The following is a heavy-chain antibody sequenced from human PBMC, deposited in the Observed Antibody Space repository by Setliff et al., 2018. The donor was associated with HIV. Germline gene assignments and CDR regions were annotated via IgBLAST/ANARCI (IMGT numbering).Heavy chain of an antibody. D-gene: IGHD3-10*01. CDR1: GFTFGSYA. J-gene: IGHJ5*02. CDR3: AKDRRYYYGSGSYAAET. V-gene: IGHV3-23*01. CDR2: ISGSGDST. Sequence: GGSLRLSCAPSGFTFGSYAMSWVRQAPGRGLEWVSVISGSGDSTFYADSLKGRFTISRDNSKNTLYLQMNSLRAEDTAVYYCAKDRRYYYGSGSYAAETWGQGTLVTVSS.